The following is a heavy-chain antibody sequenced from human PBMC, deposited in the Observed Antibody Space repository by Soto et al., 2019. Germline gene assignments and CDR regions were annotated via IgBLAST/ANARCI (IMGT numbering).Heavy chain of an antibody. CDR1: GFTFSSYS. J-gene: IGHJ6*02. Sequence: EVQLVESGGGLVKPGGSLRLSCAASGFTFSSYSMNWVRQAPGKGLEWVSSISSSSSYIYYADSVKGRFTISRDNAKNSLYLPLNSVRAEDTAVYYLARDGSDYYDIYYYYSMDVWGQGTTVTVSS. CDR3: ARDGSDYYDIYYYYSMDV. CDR2: ISSSSSYI. D-gene: IGHD3-22*01. V-gene: IGHV3-21*01.